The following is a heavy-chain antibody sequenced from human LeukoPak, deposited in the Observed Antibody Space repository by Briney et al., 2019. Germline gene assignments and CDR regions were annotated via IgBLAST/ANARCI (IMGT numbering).Heavy chain of an antibody. V-gene: IGHV3-23*01. CDR3: AKVLQQLVGFDY. J-gene: IGHJ4*02. Sequence: PRGCLCLSCAASGLALSRYAIGWVCQAPREGLGWGSAISGSGGSTYYADSVKGRFTISRDNSKNTLYLQMNSLRAEDTAVYYCAKVLQQLVGFDYWGQGTLVTVSS. D-gene: IGHD6-13*01. CDR2: ISGSGGST. CDR1: GLALSRYA.